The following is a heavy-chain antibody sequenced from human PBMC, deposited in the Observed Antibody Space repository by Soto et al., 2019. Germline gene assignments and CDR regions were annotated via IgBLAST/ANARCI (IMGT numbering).Heavy chain of an antibody. Sequence: QVQLQESGPGLVKPSETLSLTCTVSGGSISSYYWSWIRQPPGKGLEWIGYIYYSGSTNYNSSLKSRVTISVDTSKNQFSLKLSSLTAADTAVYYCARHHDSWGQGTLVTVSS. CDR2: IYYSGST. V-gene: IGHV4-59*08. J-gene: IGHJ4*02. CDR1: GGSISSYY. CDR3: ARHHDS.